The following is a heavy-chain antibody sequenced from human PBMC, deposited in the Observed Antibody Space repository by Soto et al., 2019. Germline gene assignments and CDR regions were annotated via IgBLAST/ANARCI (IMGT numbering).Heavy chain of an antibody. Sequence: PQALCLPCAVSGGSISSSNWWSWVRQPPGKGLEWIGEIYHSGSTNYNPSLKSRVTISVDKSKNQFSLKLSSVTAADTDVYYCLSLIKYYESTSYYLYRFATWCQG. D-gene: IGHD3-22*01. J-gene: IGHJ5*01. CDR3: LSLIKYYESTSYYLYRFAT. CDR2: IYHSGST. CDR1: GGSISSSNW. V-gene: IGHV4-4*03.